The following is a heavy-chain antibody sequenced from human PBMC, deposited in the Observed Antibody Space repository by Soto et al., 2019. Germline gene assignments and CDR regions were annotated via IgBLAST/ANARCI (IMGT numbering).Heavy chain of an antibody. CDR2: ISGSGGST. CDR1: GFTFSSYA. D-gene: IGHD3-22*01. J-gene: IGHJ3*02. V-gene: IGHV3-23*01. CDR3: AKGYNYYESSGWIIDAFDI. Sequence: GGSLRLSCAASGFTFSSYAMSWVRQAPGKGLEWVSAISGSGGSTYYADSVKGRFTISRDNSKNTLYLQMNSRRAEDTAVYYCAKGYNYYESSGWIIDAFDIWGQGTMVTVSS.